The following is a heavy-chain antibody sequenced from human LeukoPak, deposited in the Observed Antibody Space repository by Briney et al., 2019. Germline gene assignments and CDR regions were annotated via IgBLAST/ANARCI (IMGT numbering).Heavy chain of an antibody. D-gene: IGHD2-2*01. CDR3: VKGYCSSISCSLIDY. Sequence: GGSLRLSCSASGFTLSRYGMHWVRQAPGKGLEYVSGISSNGGSTNYADSVKGRFTISRDNSKNTLHLQMSSLRAEDTAVYYCVKGYCSSISCSLIDYGGQGTLVTVSP. CDR1: GFTLSRYG. CDR2: ISSNGGST. J-gene: IGHJ4*02. V-gene: IGHV3-64D*06.